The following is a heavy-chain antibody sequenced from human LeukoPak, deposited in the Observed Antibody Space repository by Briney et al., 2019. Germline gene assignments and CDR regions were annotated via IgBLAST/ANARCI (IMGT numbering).Heavy chain of an antibody. CDR2: IIPIFGTA. Sequence: ASVKVSCKASGGTFSNYAISWVRQAPGQGLEWMGGIIPIFGTANYAQKFRGRVTITADKSTRTAYMELSSLRSEDTAVYYCARGFPPRRNYDSSGYYSYYFDHWGQGTLVTVSS. CDR1: GGTFSNYA. D-gene: IGHD3-22*01. CDR3: ARGFPPRRNYDSSGYYSYYFDH. V-gene: IGHV1-69*06. J-gene: IGHJ4*02.